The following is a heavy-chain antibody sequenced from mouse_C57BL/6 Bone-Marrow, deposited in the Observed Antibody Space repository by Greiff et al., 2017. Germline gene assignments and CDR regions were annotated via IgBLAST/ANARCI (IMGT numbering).Heavy chain of an antibody. CDR2: INPSNGGS. CDR3: ARSGSNYDAMDY. CDR1: GYTFTSYW. V-gene: IGHV1-53*01. J-gene: IGHJ4*01. D-gene: IGHD2-5*01. Sequence: QVQLQQPGTELVKPGASVKLSCKASGYTFTSYWMHWVKQRPGQGLAWIGNINPSNGGSNYNAKFKSKATLTVDKSSRTAYMQLRSLTSEDYAVYDCARSGSNYDAMDYWGQGTSVTVSS.